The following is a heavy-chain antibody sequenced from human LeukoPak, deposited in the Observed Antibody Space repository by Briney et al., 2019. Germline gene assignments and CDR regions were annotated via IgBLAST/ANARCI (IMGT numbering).Heavy chain of an antibody. CDR1: GYMFTTYY. V-gene: IGHV1-2*02. CDR2: INPHSGGT. D-gene: IGHD6-13*01. J-gene: IGHJ3*02. Sequence: ASVKVSCKTSGYMFTTYYPHWVRQAPGQGLEWMGWINPHSGGTNYAQKFQGRVTMTRDMSTSTVYMELSSLRSEDTAVYYCARDPFSSSWYGYAFDIWGQGTMVTVSS. CDR3: ARDPFSSSWYGYAFDI.